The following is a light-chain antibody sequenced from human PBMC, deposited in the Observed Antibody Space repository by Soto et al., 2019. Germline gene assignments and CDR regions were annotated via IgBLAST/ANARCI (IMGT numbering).Light chain of an antibody. CDR3: QQYNNLPIT. J-gene: IGKJ5*01. CDR2: AAS. CDR1: QDISNY. Sequence: DIQMTQSPSSLSASVGDRVTITCQASQDISNYLNWYQQKPGKAPKLLIYAASNLEKGVPSRFSGSGSGTDFTFTISSLQPEDIATYSCQQYNNLPITFGQGTRLEIK. V-gene: IGKV1-33*01.